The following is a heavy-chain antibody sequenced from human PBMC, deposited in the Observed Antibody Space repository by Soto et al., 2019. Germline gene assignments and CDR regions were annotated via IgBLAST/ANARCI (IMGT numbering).Heavy chain of an antibody. Sequence: PSETLSLTCTVSGGSISSGGYYWSWIRQHPGKGLEWIGYIYYSGSTYYNPSLKSRVTISVDTSKNQYSMKLSSVTAADTAVYYCARDGKKYSGYDNYGMDVWGQGTTVTVS. J-gene: IGHJ6*02. CDR2: IYYSGST. CDR1: GGSISSGGYY. V-gene: IGHV4-31*03. CDR3: ARDGKKYSGYDNYGMDV. D-gene: IGHD1-26*01.